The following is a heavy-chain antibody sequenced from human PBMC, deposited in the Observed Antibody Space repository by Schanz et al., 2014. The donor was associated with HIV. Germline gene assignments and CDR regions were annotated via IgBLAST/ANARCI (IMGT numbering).Heavy chain of an antibody. CDR1: GFTFTSYD. CDR2: ISGSSIT. Sequence: EVQLVESGGGFVQPGGSLRLSCEASGFTFTSYDMHWVRQVPGKGLEWASAISGSSITYSADSVKGRFTISRDNSKNTLYLQMNSLRSDDTAVYYCAKDAYRSGWFYFDSWGQGTPVTVSS. V-gene: IGHV3-23*04. CDR3: AKDAYRSGWFYFDS. D-gene: IGHD6-19*01. J-gene: IGHJ4*02.